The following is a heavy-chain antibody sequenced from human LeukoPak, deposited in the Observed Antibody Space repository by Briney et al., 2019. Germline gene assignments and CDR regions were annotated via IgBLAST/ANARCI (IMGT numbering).Heavy chain of an antibody. J-gene: IGHJ4*02. V-gene: IGHV3-7*05. D-gene: IGHD5-18*01. Sequence: PGGSLRLSSAGSGFTFSRWWMSWVRQGPGKGLEWVANIYRDGSETYYVDSVKGRFTISRDNAKNSLYLQMNSLRAEDTAVYYCARGAGMVPGDYWGQGSLVTVSS. CDR3: ARGAGMVPGDY. CDR2: IYRDGSET. CDR1: GFTFSRWW.